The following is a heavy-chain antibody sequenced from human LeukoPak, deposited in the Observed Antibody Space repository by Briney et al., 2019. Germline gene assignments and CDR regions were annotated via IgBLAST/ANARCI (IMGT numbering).Heavy chain of an antibody. D-gene: IGHD6-19*01. CDR2: IYYSGST. Sequence: SETLSLTCTVSGGSISSYYWSWIRQPPGKRLEWIGHIYYSGSTNYNPSLKSRVTISADTSKNQFSLKLSSVTAADSAMYYCARLGSSAPLYYFDYWGQGTLVTVSS. V-gene: IGHV4-59*08. CDR3: ARLGSSAPLYYFDY. CDR1: GGSISSYY. J-gene: IGHJ4*02.